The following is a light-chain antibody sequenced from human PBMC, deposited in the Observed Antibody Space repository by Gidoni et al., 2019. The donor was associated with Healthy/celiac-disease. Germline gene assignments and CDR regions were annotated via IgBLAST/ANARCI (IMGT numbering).Light chain of an antibody. Sequence: DIVMTQSPLSLPVTPGEPASISCRSSQSLLHSNGYNYLDWYLQKPGQSPQLLIYLGSNRASGVPDRFSGSRSGTDFTLKISRVEAEDVGVYYCMQALQTPFTFGPGTKVEIK. CDR2: LGS. CDR1: QSLLHSNGYNY. CDR3: MQALQTPFT. J-gene: IGKJ3*01. V-gene: IGKV2-28*01.